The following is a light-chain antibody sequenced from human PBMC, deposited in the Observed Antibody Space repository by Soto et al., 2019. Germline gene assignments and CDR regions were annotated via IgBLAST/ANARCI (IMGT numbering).Light chain of an antibody. CDR1: QSVSSSY. Sequence: EIVLTQSPGTLSLSPGERATLSCRASQSVSSSYVAWYQQKPGQPPKLLIYWASTRESGVPDRFSGSGSGTDFTLTISSLQAEDVAVYYCQQYYSTPLTFGGGTKVEIK. CDR2: WAS. CDR3: QQYYSTPLT. J-gene: IGKJ4*01. V-gene: IGKV3-20*01.